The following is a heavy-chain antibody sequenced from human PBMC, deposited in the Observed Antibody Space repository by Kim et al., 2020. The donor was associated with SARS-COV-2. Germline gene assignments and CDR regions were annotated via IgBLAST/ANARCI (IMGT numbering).Heavy chain of an antibody. Sequence: TDYSASVKGRFTISRDDSKNTVYVQMNSLKTEDTAVYFCTTVDGRDLDHWGQGTLATVSS. J-gene: IGHJ4*02. V-gene: IGHV3-15*01. CDR2: T. D-gene: IGHD1-26*01. CDR3: TTVDGRDLDH.